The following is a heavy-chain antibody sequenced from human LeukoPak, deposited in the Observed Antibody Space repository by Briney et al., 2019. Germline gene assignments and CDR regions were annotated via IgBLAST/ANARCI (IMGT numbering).Heavy chain of an antibody. V-gene: IGHV3-23*01. CDR2: IGRGGAT. CDR1: GFRFTSYA. CDR3: VKDRLVEGSGTLDY. D-gene: IGHD3-10*01. Sequence: GGSLRLSCADSGFRFTSYAMNWVRQAPGRGLEWVSAIGRGGATNYADSVKGRFTISRDNSMNTLYLQMKSLRADDTAVYYCVKDRLVEGSGTLDYWGQGTLVTVSS. J-gene: IGHJ4*02.